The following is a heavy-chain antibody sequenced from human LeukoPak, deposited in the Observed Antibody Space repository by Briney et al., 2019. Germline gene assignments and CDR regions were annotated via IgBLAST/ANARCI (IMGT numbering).Heavy chain of an antibody. Sequence: PSETLSLTCTVSGGSTSSNTFYWGWIRQPPGKGLEWIGAVYYNVNTYYSSSLKSRVTISVDTSKNQFSLKLNSVTAADTAVYFCARVKKVDTSLDYWGQGTLVTVSS. J-gene: IGHJ4*02. D-gene: IGHD5-18*01. CDR2: VYYNVNT. CDR1: GGSTSSNTFY. CDR3: ARVKKVDTSLDY. V-gene: IGHV4-39*01.